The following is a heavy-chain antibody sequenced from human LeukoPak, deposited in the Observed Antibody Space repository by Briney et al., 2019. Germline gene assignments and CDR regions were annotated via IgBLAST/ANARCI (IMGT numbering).Heavy chain of an antibody. D-gene: IGHD3-16*01. J-gene: IGHJ4*02. Sequence: PSETLSLTCAVSGYSLGKYYYWGWIRQPPGKGLEWIGRIYGTGSTSYNPSLMNRVTMSVDTSKNHFSLKLTSVTAADTAVYYCARYDSRGSASTRFDYWGQGILVTISS. CDR2: IYGTGST. CDR1: GYSLGKYYY. V-gene: IGHV4-38-2*01. CDR3: ARYDSRGSASTRFDY.